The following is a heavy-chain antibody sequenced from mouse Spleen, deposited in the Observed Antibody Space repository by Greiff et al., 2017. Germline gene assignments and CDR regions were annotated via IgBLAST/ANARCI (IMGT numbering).Heavy chain of an antibody. CDR3: ARGEDIYYGDPYAMDY. D-gene: IGHD2-13*01. V-gene: IGHV1-52*01. Sequence: VQLQQPGAELVRPGSSVKLSCKASGYTFTSYWMHWVKQRPIQGLEWIGNIDPSDSETHYNQKFKDKATLTVDKSSSTAYMQLSSLTSEDSAVYYCARGEDIYYGDPYAMDYWGQGTSVTVSS. CDR2: IDPSDSET. J-gene: IGHJ4*01. CDR1: GYTFTSYW.